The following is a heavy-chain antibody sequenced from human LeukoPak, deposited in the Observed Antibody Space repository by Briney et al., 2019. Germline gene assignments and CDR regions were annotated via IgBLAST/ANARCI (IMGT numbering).Heavy chain of an antibody. CDR2: INHSGST. CDR1: GGSFSGYY. Sequence: SETLSLTCAVYGGSFSGYYWSWIRQPPGKGLEWIGEINHSGSTNYNPSLRSRVTISVDTSKNQFSLKLSSVTAADTAVYYCARGLAYYYYMDVWGKGTTVTVSS. D-gene: IGHD5-12*01. V-gene: IGHV4-34*01. J-gene: IGHJ6*03. CDR3: ARGLAYYYYMDV.